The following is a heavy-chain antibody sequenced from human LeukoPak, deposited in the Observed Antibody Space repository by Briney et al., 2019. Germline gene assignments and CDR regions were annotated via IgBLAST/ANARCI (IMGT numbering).Heavy chain of an antibody. D-gene: IGHD2-15*01. V-gene: IGHV3-23*01. CDR1: GFTFNSYG. Sequence: GGSLRLSCAASGFTFNSYGMSWVRQAPGKGLEWVSSISGSGGSTYYADSVKGRFTISRDNSKNTLYLQMNSLRAEDTAVYYCAKALRSLRYMDVWGKGTTVTVSS. J-gene: IGHJ6*03. CDR2: ISGSGGST. CDR3: AKALRSLRYMDV.